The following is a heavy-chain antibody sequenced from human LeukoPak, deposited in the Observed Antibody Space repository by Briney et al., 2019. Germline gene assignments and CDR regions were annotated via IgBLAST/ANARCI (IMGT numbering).Heavy chain of an antibody. CDR1: GFTFDDYA. CDR2: ISGSGTST. CDR3: AKDRPMAVIMDHFDY. V-gene: IGHV3-43*02. J-gene: IGHJ4*02. Sequence: GGSLRLSCAASGFTFDDYAMHWVRQAPGKGLEWVSLISGSGTSTFYADSVKGRFTISRDNSKNSLYLQMNSLRTEAAAYYYRAKDRPMAVIMDHFDYWGQGTLVTVSS. D-gene: IGHD3-3*01.